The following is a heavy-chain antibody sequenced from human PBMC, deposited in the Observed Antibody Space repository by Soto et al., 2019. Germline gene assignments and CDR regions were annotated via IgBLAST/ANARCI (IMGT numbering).Heavy chain of an antibody. CDR3: ARSETYYYDSSGPHLDY. D-gene: IGHD3-22*01. J-gene: IGHJ4*02. Sequence: QVQLVQSGAEVKKPGSSVKVSCKASGGTFSSYTISWVRQAPGQGLEWMGRIIPILGIANYAQKFQGRVTITADKSTSTAYMELSSLRSEDTAVYYCARSETYYYDSSGPHLDYWGQGTLVTVSS. V-gene: IGHV1-69*02. CDR1: GGTFSSYT. CDR2: IIPILGIA.